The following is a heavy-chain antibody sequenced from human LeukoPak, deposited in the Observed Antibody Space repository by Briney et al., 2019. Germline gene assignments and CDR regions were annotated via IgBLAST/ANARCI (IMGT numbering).Heavy chain of an antibody. CDR2: IYSGGST. D-gene: IGHD4-11*01. CDR1: GFFVSSNY. CDR3: AKDTSKSYYSNDSEYFDS. Sequence: AGGSLRLSCAASGFFVSSNYMTWVRQAPGRGLEWVSVIYSGGSTYYADSVKGRFTISKDNSKNTLYLQMNSLRAEDTAVYFCAKDTSKSYYSNDSEYFDSWGQGTLATVSS. V-gene: IGHV3-66*01. J-gene: IGHJ4*02.